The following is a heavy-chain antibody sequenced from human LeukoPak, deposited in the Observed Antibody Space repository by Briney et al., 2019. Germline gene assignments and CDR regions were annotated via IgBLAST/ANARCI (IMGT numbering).Heavy chain of an antibody. D-gene: IGHD3-10*01. V-gene: IGHV3-53*01. Sequence: RGGSLRLSCALSGFTVSTNYMSCVRQSPGKSLEYVSVIYSGGSTYYADSVKGRFTISRDNSKNTLYLQMNSLRAEDTAVYYCARGGVVFTSYFDYWGQGTLVTVSS. CDR1: GFTVSTNY. J-gene: IGHJ4*02. CDR3: ARGGVVFTSYFDY. CDR2: IYSGGST.